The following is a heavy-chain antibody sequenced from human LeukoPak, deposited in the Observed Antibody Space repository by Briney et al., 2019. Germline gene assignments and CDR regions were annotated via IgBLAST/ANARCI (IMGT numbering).Heavy chain of an antibody. CDR1: GYTFTSYD. D-gene: IGHD3-16*01. CDR3: ARGLGGGRFRKGSWFDP. Sequence: ASVKVSCKASGYTFTSYDISWVRQATGQGLEWMGWMNPNSGNTAYAQKFQGRVTMTRNTSISTAYMELSSLRSEDTAVYYCARGLGGGRFRKGSWFDPWGQGTLVTVSS. V-gene: IGHV1-8*01. J-gene: IGHJ5*02. CDR2: MNPNSGNT.